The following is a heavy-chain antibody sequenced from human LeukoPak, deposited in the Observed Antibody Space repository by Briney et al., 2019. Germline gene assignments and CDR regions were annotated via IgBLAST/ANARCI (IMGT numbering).Heavy chain of an antibody. D-gene: IGHD3-10*01. CDR3: ARYGHWFDP. Sequence: SETLSLTCAVSGYSISSGYNWGWVRQPPRKGLEWIGSIHHSGSTSYYPSLKSRLTISVDTSKNQFSLKLSSVTAADTAIYYCARYGHWFDPWGQGTLVTVSS. CDR1: GYSISSGYN. V-gene: IGHV4-38-2*01. J-gene: IGHJ5*02. CDR2: IHHSGST.